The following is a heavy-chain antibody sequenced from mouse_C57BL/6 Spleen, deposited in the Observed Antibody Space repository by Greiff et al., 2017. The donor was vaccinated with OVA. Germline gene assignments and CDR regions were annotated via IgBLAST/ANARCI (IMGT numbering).Heavy chain of an antibody. Sequence: EVQRVESGPGLVKPSQSLSLTCSVTGYSITSGYYWNWIRQFPGNKLEWMGYISYDGSNNYNPSLKNRISITRDTSKNQFFLKLNSVTTEDTATYYCAGHYYDYDGFAYWGQGTLVTVSA. J-gene: IGHJ3*01. CDR1: GYSITSGYY. D-gene: IGHD2-4*01. V-gene: IGHV3-6*01. CDR3: AGHYYDYDGFAY. CDR2: ISYDGSN.